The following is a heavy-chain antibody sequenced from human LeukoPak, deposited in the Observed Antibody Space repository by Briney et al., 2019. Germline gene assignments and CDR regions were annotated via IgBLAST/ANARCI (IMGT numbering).Heavy chain of an antibody. CDR3: ARAQMATSSGAAFDI. V-gene: IGHV1-46*01. D-gene: IGHD5-24*01. Sequence: VASVKVSCKASGYTFTSYYMHWVRQAPGQGLEWMGIINPSGGSTSYAQKFQGRVTMTRDTSTGTVYMELSSLRSEDTAVYYCARAQMATSSGAAFDIWGQGTMVTVSS. CDR1: GYTFTSYY. CDR2: INPSGGST. J-gene: IGHJ3*02.